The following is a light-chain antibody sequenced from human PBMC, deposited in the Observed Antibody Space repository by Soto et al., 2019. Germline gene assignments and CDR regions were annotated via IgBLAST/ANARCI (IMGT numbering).Light chain of an antibody. Sequence: EVVMRQSPATLSVSPGEGATLSCRASQSVSSNLAWYQQKPGQAPRLLIYGASTRATGIPARFSGSGSGTDFTLTISRLEPEDFAVYYCQQYGSSLTFGQGTRLE. CDR3: QQYGSSLT. CDR1: QSVSSN. CDR2: GAS. J-gene: IGKJ5*01. V-gene: IGKV3-15*01.